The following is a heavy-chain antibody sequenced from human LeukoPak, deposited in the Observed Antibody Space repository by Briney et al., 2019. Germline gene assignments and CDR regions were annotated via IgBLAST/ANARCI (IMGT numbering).Heavy chain of an antibody. CDR1: GYSISSGYF. D-gene: IGHD6-13*01. J-gene: IGHJ5*02. CDR2: IYHSGST. V-gene: IGHV4-38-2*02. CDR3: ARAYSSSWYFNWFDP. Sequence: SETLSLTCTVSGYSISSGYFWGWIRQPPGKGLEWIGTIYHSGSTYYNASLESRVTIPVDTSKNQFSLKLSSVTAADTAVYYCARAYSSSWYFNWFDPWGQGTLVTVSS.